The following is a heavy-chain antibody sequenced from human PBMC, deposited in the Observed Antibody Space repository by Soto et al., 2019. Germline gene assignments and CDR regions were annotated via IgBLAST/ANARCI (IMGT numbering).Heavy chain of an antibody. D-gene: IGHD5-12*01. Sequence: HPGGSLRLSCAASGFTFSSYGMHWVRQAPGKGLEWVAVISYDGSNKYYADSVKGRFTISRDNSKNTLYLQMNSLRAEDTAVYYCAKNRGYSGYDNPYYYYYGMDVWGQGTTVTVSS. V-gene: IGHV3-30*18. CDR2: ISYDGSNK. CDR3: AKNRGYSGYDNPYYYYYGMDV. CDR1: GFTFSSYG. J-gene: IGHJ6*02.